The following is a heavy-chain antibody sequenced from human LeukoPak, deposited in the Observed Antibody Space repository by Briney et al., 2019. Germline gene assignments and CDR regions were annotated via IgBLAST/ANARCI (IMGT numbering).Heavy chain of an antibody. D-gene: IGHD1-26*01. CDR3: ARDRIVGATKGERYYYGMDV. Sequence: GGSLRLSCAASGFTVSSNYMSWVRQAPGKGLEWVSVIYSGGSTYYADSVKGRFTISRHNSKNTLYLQMNSLRAEDTAVYYCARDRIVGATKGERYYYGMDVWGQGTTVTVSS. J-gene: IGHJ6*02. CDR1: GFTVSSNY. V-gene: IGHV3-53*04. CDR2: IYSGGST.